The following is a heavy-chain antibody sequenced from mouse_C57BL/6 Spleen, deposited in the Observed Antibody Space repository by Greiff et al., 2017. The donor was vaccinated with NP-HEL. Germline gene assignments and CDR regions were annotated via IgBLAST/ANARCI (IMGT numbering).Heavy chain of an antibody. Sequence: QVQLQQPGAELVRPGSSVKLSCKASGYTFTSYWMHWVKQRPIQGLEWIGNIDPSDSETHYNQKFKDKATLTVDKSSSTAYMQLSSLTSEDSAVYFCARHTRGNYYFDYWGQGTTLTVSS. J-gene: IGHJ2*01. D-gene: IGHD2-1*01. CDR3: ARHTRGNYYFDY. CDR2: IDPSDSET. CDR1: GYTFTSYW. V-gene: IGHV1-52*01.